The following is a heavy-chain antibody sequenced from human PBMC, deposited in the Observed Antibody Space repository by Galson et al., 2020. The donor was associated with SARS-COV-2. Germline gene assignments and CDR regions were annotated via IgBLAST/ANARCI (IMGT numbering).Heavy chain of an antibody. CDR3: ARAVHDSSRSQGYYYGMDV. Sequence: GGSLRLSCAASGFTFSSYWMSWVRQAPGKGLEWVANIKQDGSEKYYVDSVKGRFTISRDNAKNSLYLQMNSLRAEDTAVYYCARAVHDSSRSQGYYYGMDVWGQGTTVTVSS. D-gene: IGHD6-13*01. J-gene: IGHJ6*02. V-gene: IGHV3-7*01. CDR1: GFTFSSYW. CDR2: IKQDGSEK.